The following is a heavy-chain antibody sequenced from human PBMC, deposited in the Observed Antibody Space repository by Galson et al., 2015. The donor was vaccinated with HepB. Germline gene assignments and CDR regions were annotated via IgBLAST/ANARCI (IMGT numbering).Heavy chain of an antibody. V-gene: IGHV4-34*01. J-gene: IGHJ4*02. CDR3: ARKGSYYDYIWGSYRYAPMDY. Sequence: SETLSLTCAVYGGSFSGYYWSWIRQPPGKGLEWIGEINHSGSTNYNPSLKSRVTISVDTSKNQFSLKLSSVTAADTAVYYCARKGSYYDYIWGSYRYAPMDYWGQGTLVTVSS. CDR2: INHSGST. D-gene: IGHD3-16*02. CDR1: GGSFSGYY.